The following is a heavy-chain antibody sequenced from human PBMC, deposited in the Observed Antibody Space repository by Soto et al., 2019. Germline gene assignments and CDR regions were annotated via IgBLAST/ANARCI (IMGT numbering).Heavy chain of an antibody. CDR1: GFTFSSYA. J-gene: IGHJ6*02. CDR2: ISDSGGDT. D-gene: IGHD1-20*01. Sequence: EEQLLESGGGLVQPGGSLRLSCAASGFTFSSYAMSWVRQAPGKGLEWVSSISDSGGDTYYADSVKGRFTISRDNSKNTLDLQMNSMRAEDTAVYYCAKDNYTWNYYGMDVWGQGTTVTVSS. CDR3: AKDNYTWNYYGMDV. V-gene: IGHV3-23*01.